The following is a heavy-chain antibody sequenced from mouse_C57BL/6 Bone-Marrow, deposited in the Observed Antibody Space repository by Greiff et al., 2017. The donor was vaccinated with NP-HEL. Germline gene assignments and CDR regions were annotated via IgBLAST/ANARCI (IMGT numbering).Heavy chain of an antibody. J-gene: IGHJ2*01. V-gene: IGHV5-4*01. Sequence: EAKLVESGGGLVKPGGSLKLSCAASGFTFSSYAMSWVRQTPEKRLEWVATISDGGSYTYYPDNVKGRFTISRDNAKNNLYLQMSHLKSEDTAMYYCARDGVDYWGQGTTLTVSS. CDR3: ARDGVDY. CDR2: ISDGGSYT. CDR1: GFTFSSYA.